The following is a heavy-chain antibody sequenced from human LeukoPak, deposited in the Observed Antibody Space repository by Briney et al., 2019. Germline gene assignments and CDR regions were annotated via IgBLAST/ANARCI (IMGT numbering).Heavy chain of an antibody. CDR3: ARTDGKQLPPRY. CDR2: IYHSGST. D-gene: IGHD5-18*01. V-gene: IGHV4-4*02. J-gene: IGHJ4*02. Sequence: SETLSLTCAVSGGSISSSNWWSWVRQPPGKGLEWIGEIYHSGSTNYNPSLKSRVTISVDTSKNQFSLNLSSVTAADTAVYYCARTDGKQLPPRYWGQGTLVTVSS. CDR1: GGSISSSNW.